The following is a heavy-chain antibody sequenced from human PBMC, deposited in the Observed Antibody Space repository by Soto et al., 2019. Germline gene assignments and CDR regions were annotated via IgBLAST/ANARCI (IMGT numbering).Heavy chain of an antibody. CDR3: ARGYCTTTICDPWFDA. D-gene: IGHD2-2*01. CDR1: GYSFTSYW. CDR2: IYPGDSDT. Sequence: PGESLKISCTGVGYSFTSYWIVWVRQMPGKGLEWMGIIYPGDSDTRYSPSFQGQVTISADKSITTAYLQWSSLKASDTAMYYCARGYCTTTICDPWFDAWGQGTLGTVS. V-gene: IGHV5-51*01. J-gene: IGHJ5*02.